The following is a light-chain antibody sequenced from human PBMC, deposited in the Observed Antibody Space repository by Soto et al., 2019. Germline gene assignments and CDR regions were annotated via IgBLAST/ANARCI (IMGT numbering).Light chain of an antibody. CDR1: QSVSSY. Sequence: EIVLTQSPATLSLSPGERATLSCRASQSVSSYLAWYQQKPGQAPRLLIYDASNRATGIPARFSASGSWTDFTLTISSLEPEDFAVYYCQQRSNWPYTFGQGTKLEIK. CDR2: DAS. CDR3: QQRSNWPYT. J-gene: IGKJ2*01. V-gene: IGKV3-11*01.